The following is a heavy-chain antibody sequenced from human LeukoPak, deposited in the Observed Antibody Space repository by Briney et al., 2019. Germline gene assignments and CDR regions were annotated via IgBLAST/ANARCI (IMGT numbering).Heavy chain of an antibody. Sequence: PGGSLRLSCAASGFTFSSYGMHWVRQAPGKGLEWVAVIWYDGSNKYYAGSVKGRFTISRDNSKNTLYLQMNSLRAEDTAVYYCAREMTSSSKYYFDYWGQGTLVTVSS. CDR2: IWYDGSNK. CDR1: GFTFSSYG. J-gene: IGHJ4*02. CDR3: AREMTSSSKYYFDY. D-gene: IGHD6-6*01. V-gene: IGHV3-33*01.